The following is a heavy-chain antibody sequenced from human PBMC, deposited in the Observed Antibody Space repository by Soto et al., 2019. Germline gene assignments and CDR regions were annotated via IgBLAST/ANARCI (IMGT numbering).Heavy chain of an antibody. CDR1: GGSISSYY. CDR2: IYYSGST. Sequence: SETLSLTCTVSGGSISSYYWSWIRQPPGKGLEWIGYIYYSGSTNYNPSLKSRVTISVDTSKNQFSLKLSSVTAADTAVYYCARGDQWLEKYYYYYMDVWGKGTTVTVSS. D-gene: IGHD6-19*01. CDR3: ARGDQWLEKYYYYYMDV. J-gene: IGHJ6*03. V-gene: IGHV4-59*01.